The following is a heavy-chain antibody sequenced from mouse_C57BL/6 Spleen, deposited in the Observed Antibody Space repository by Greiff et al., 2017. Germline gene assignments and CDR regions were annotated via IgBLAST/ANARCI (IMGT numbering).Heavy chain of an antibody. D-gene: IGHD2-2*01. CDR2: INYYGSST. CDR3: ARENGYYWYFDV. CDR1: GFTFSDYS. Sequence: EVQGVESEGGLVQPGSSMKLSCTASGFTFSDYSMAWVRQVPEKGLEWVANINYYGSSTYYLDSLKSRFNISRDNAKNMLYLQISSLKSEDTATYYCARENGYYWYFDVWGTGTTVTVSS. J-gene: IGHJ1*03. V-gene: IGHV5-16*01.